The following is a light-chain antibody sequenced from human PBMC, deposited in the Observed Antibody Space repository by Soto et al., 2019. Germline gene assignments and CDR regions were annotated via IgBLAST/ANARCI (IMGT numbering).Light chain of an antibody. V-gene: IGKV3D-15*01. Sequence: EIVMTQSPATLSVSPGERATLYCKASQRISSNLAWYQQKPGQPPRLLIYGAPTRATGIPARFSGSGSGTDFTLTIISLESEDFGLYYCHQYDYWPLAFG. CDR3: HQYDYWPLA. CDR2: GAP. J-gene: IGKJ4*01. CDR1: QRISSN.